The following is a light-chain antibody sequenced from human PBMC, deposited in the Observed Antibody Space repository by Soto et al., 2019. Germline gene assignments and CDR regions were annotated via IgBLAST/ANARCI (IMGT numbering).Light chain of an antibody. CDR3: QQCGSSPWT. V-gene: IGKV3-20*01. J-gene: IGKJ1*01. CDR1: QSVTNSF. CDR2: GAS. Sequence: EIVLAQSPGTLSLSPGERATLSCRASQSVTNSFLAWYQQKPGQAPRLVIYGASNRATGIPDRFSGGGSGTDFTLTISRLEPEDFAVYYCQQCGSSPWTFGQGKKV.